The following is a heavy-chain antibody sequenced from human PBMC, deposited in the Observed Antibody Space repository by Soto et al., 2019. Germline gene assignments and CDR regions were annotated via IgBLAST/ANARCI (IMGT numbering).Heavy chain of an antibody. D-gene: IGHD5-18*01. CDR1: GYKFTSYD. Sequence: DSLKVSWGGSGYKFTSYDITWTRTLPGKGLEWMGRIDPSDSYTTYNPSFQGHVTISADKSIRTAYLQWSSLEASDSAMYYCARGDTAIVRKGVDVLGQGTPVTVSS. V-gene: IGHV5-10-1*01. J-gene: IGHJ6*02. CDR3: ARGDTAIVRKGVDV. CDR2: IDPSDSYT.